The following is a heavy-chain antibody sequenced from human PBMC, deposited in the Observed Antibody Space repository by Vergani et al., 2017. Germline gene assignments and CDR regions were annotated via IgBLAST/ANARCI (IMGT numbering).Heavy chain of an antibody. V-gene: IGHV3-23*01. CDR3: AKVCGSTSCPYGGGAFDV. J-gene: IGHJ3*01. CDR1: GFTFNSYA. D-gene: IGHD2-2*01. Sequence: QLLESGGGLIQPGGPLRLSCAASGFTFNSYAMTWVRQAPGKGLEWVSGINNNGGSTYYADSVKGRFTISRDNSKNTLYLQMTDLRAEDTATYYCAKVCGSTSCPYGGGAFDVWGRGTMVTVSS. CDR2: INNNGGST.